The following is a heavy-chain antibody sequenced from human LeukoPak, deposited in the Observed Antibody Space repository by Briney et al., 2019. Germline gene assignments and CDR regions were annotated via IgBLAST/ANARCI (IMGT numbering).Heavy chain of an antibody. V-gene: IGHV1-2*02. CDR1: GYTFTGYY. CDR3: ARRSYDILTGYYKGGYFDY. Sequence: ASVKVSCKASGYTFTGYYMHWVRQAPGQGLEWMGWINPNSGGTNYAQKFQGRVTMTRDTSISTAYMELSRLRSDDTAVYYRARRSYDILTGYYKGGYFDYWGQGTLVTVSS. CDR2: INPNSGGT. J-gene: IGHJ4*02. D-gene: IGHD3-9*01.